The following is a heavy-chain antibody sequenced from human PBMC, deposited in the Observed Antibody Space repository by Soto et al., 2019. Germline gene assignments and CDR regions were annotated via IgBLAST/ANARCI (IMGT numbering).Heavy chain of an antibody. V-gene: IGHV3-30*18. CDR3: AKTAGYDYVWGSSGLDP. CDR1: GFTFSSYG. Sequence: GGSLRLSCAGSGFTFSSYGMHWVRQAPGKGLEWAAVISYDGSDKYYGDSVKGRFTISRDDSKNTLYLQMNSLRVEDTAIYYCAKTAGYDYVWGSSGLDPWGQGTLVTVSS. D-gene: IGHD3-16*01. J-gene: IGHJ5*02. CDR2: ISYDGSDK.